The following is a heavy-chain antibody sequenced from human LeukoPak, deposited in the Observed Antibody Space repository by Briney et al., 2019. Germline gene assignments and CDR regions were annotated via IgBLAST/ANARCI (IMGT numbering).Heavy chain of an antibody. Sequence: ASVKVSCKASGYTFTSYHMHGVRQAPGQGLEWMGIINPDSGSTSYAQKFQGRVTMTRDTSTSTVYMELSSLRSEDTAVCYCARALPTTVTNPFFDYWGQGTLVTVSS. J-gene: IGHJ4*02. D-gene: IGHD4-11*01. CDR2: INPDSGST. CDR3: ARALPTTVTNPFFDY. CDR1: GYTFTSYH. V-gene: IGHV1-46*01.